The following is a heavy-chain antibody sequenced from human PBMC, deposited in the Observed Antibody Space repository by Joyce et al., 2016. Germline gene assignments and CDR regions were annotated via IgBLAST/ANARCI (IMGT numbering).Heavy chain of an antibody. CDR3: ARVLVGDRSGGSCSFEY. J-gene: IGHJ4*02. CDR1: GYTFTGYY. V-gene: IGHV1-2*06. CDR2: SNPNSGGT. D-gene: IGHD2-15*01. Sequence: QVQLVQSGAEVKKPGASVKVSCKAPGYTFTGYYMHWVREAPGQGLEWRGRSNPNSGGTNLSQKVQGRVTMTRDTSIRTAYMELSRLGADDTAVYYCARVLVGDRSGGSCSFEYWGQGYVVTVSS.